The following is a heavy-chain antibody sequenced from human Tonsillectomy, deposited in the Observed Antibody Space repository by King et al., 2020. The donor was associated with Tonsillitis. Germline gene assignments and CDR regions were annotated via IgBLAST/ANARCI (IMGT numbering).Heavy chain of an antibody. Sequence: QLQESGPGLVKPSETLSLTCTVSGGSISSSSYYWGWIRQPPGKGLEWIGSVYYSGSTYYNPSLRSRVTISVDMSKNEFSLKLSSVTAADTAGFFCARHPRGGLLLFGKDIQFDYWGQGTLVTVSS. CDR3: ARHPRGGLLLFGKDIQFDY. D-gene: IGHD3-22*01. J-gene: IGHJ4*02. V-gene: IGHV4-39*01. CDR2: VYYSGST. CDR1: GGSISSSSYY.